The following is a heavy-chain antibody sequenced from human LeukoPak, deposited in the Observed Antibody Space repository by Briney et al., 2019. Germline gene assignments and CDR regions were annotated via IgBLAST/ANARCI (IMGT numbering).Heavy chain of an antibody. D-gene: IGHD3-10*01. CDR2: IYYSGST. J-gene: IGHJ6*03. CDR1: GGSISSSSYY. CDR3: ARHANYYGSGSYSEGYYYYYYMDV. Sequence: SETLSLTCTVSGGSISSSSYYWGWIRQPPGKGLEWIGSIYYSGSTYYNPSLKSRVTISVDTSKNQLSLKLSSVTAADTAVYYCARHANYYGSGSYSEGYYYYYYMDVWGKGTTVTISS. V-gene: IGHV4-39*01.